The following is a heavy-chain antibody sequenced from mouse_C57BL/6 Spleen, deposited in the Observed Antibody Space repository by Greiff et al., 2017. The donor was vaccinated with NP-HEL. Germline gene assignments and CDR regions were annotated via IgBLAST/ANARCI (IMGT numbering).Heavy chain of an antibody. CDR1: GYTFTSYW. Sequence: QVQLQQSGAELVKPGASVKMSCKASGYTFTSYWITWVKQRPGQGLEWIGDIYPGSGSTNYNEKFKSKATLTVDTSSSTAYMQLSSLTSEDSAVYYCARSGLTVVATNYYAMDYWGQGTSVTVSS. D-gene: IGHD1-1*01. V-gene: IGHV1-55*01. CDR2: IYPGSGST. CDR3: ARSGLTVVATNYYAMDY. J-gene: IGHJ4*01.